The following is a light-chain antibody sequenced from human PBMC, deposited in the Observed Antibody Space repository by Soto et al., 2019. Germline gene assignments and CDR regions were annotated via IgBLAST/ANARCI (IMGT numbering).Light chain of an antibody. CDR3: QQRSNWPPIT. CDR1: QSVSRY. Sequence: EIVLTQSPATLSLSPGERATLSCRASQSVSRYLAWYQQKPGQAPRLLIYDASNRATGIPARFSGSGSGTDLTLTISSLEPEDFAVYYCQQRSNWPPITFGQGTRLDIK. J-gene: IGKJ5*01. CDR2: DAS. V-gene: IGKV3-11*01.